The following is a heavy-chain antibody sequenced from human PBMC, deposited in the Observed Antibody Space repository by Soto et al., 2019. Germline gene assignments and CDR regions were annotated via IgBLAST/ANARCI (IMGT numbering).Heavy chain of an antibody. CDR3: GKYSGSYPVYNGMNV. V-gene: IGHV3-23*01. CDR2: ISGTSDGA. CDR1: GFPFSTSA. J-gene: IGHJ6*02. D-gene: IGHD1-26*01. Sequence: EVQLLESGGGLVQPGGSLRLSCAASGFPFSTSAMNWVRQAPGKGLEWVSIISGTSDGAYYAESVKGRFTSSRDNSKNTLYLQMNSLRAEDTAVDYCGKYSGSYPVYNGMNVWGQVTTVTVAS.